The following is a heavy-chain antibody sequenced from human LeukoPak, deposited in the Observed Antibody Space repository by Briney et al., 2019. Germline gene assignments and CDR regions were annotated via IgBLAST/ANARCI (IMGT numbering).Heavy chain of an antibody. CDR2: IGTAGDT. CDR1: GFTFSSYD. Sequence: GGSLRLSCAASGFTFSSYDMHWVRQATGKGLEWVSAIGTAGDTYYPGSVKGRFTISRDNPKKTLFLQMNSLRVEDTGIYYCARDKGLYYDSSGYVSTLDFWGQGTRVTVSS. CDR3: ARDKGLYYDSSGYVSTLDF. J-gene: IGHJ4*02. V-gene: IGHV3-13*01. D-gene: IGHD3-22*01.